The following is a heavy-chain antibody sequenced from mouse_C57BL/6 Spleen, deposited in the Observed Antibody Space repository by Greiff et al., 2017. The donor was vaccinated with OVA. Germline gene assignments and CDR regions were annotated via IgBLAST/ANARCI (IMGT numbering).Heavy chain of an antibody. CDR1: GFTFSNYW. D-gene: IGHD4-1*01. CDR2: IRLKSNNYAT. V-gene: IGHV6-6*02. J-gene: IGHJ3*01. CDR3: TVNWDGFAY. Sequence: EVKLVESGGGLVQPGGSMKLSCVASGFTFSNYWMNWVRQSPEKGLEWVAEIRLKSNNYATHYAESVKGRFTISRDDSKSSVYLQMNNLRAEDTGIYYCTVNWDGFAYWGQGTLVTVSA.